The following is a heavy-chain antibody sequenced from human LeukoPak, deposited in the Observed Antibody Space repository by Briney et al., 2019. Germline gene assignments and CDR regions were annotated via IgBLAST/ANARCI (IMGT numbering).Heavy chain of an antibody. D-gene: IGHD3-10*01. CDR2: IGTAGDT. Sequence: PGGSLRLSCAASGFTFSSYDMHWVRHATGKGLEWVSAIGTAGDTHYPGSVKGRFTISRENAKNSLYLQMSSLRAGDTAVYYCARGYYYGSGSYWGFDYWGQGTLVTVSS. CDR3: ARGYYYGSGSYWGFDY. J-gene: IGHJ4*02. CDR1: GFTFSSYD. V-gene: IGHV3-13*04.